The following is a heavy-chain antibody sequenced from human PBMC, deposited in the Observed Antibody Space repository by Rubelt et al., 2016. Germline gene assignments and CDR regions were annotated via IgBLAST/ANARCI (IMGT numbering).Heavy chain of an antibody. J-gene: IGHJ4*02. D-gene: IGHD4-17*01. V-gene: IGHV1-8*01. Sequence: QVQLVQSGAEVKKPGASVKVSCKASGYTFTSYDINWVRQATGQGLEWMGWMNPNSGNTGYAQRFQGGVTMTRNTSISTAYMELSSMRYEDTAVYYGARALTRTLTTDPYHFDYWGQGTLVTVSS. CDR1: GYTFTSYD. CDR3: ARALTRTLTTDPYHFDY. CDR2: MNPNSGNT.